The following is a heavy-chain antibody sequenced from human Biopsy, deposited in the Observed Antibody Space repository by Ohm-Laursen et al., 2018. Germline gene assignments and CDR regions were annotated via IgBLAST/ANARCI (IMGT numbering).Heavy chain of an antibody. CDR2: IFYSANT. D-gene: IGHD5-12*01. CDR3: ARLGSGDYFPTFFDF. V-gene: IGHV4-31*03. J-gene: IGHJ4*02. Sequence: TLSLTCTVSGGSISDSTYHWGWIRQSPGKGLEWIGNIFYSANTYYNPSLKSRVTTSVDTSKNQFSLKLSSVTAADTAVYYCARLGSGDYFPTFFDFWGQGALVTVSS. CDR1: GGSISDSTYH.